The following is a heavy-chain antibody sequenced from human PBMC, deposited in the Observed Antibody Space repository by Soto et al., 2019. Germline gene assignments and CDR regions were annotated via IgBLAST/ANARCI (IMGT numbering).Heavy chain of an antibody. J-gene: IGHJ4*02. CDR3: VIGGGYYHRSGNWGREPPDH. V-gene: IGHV1-8*01. Sequence: QVQLVQSGAEVRKPGASVTVSCTASGYTFTNYDINWVRQATGQGLEWMGWMNPNSGNREYAQTFRGRVTMTRDTSIGASLMVLSSLTYVDTAVYFCVIGGGYYHRSGNWGREPPDHWGQGTLVTVSS. CDR2: MNPNSGNR. CDR1: GYTFTNYD. D-gene: IGHD3-16*01.